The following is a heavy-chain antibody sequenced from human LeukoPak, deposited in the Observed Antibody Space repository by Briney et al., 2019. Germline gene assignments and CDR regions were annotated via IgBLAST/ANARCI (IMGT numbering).Heavy chain of an antibody. CDR1: GFTFSSYA. CDR2: ISGSGGST. J-gene: IGHJ4*02. V-gene: IGHV3-23*01. Sequence: GGSLRLSCAASGFTFSSYAMSWVRQAPGKGLEGVSAISGSGGSTYYADSVKGRFTISRDNSKNTLYLQMNSLRAEDTAVYYCAKDGGYYYDSSGMGDWGQGTLVTVSS. CDR3: AKDGGYYYDSSGMGD. D-gene: IGHD3-22*01.